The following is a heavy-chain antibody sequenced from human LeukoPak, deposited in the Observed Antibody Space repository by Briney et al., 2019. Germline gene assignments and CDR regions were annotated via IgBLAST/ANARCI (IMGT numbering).Heavy chain of an antibody. Sequence: SETLSLTCTVSGGSISSNSYYWGWIRQPPGNGLEWIGSIYYSGSTYYNPSLNIRVTISVDTSKNRFSLKLTSVTAADTAVYYCARQTGSGLFILPGGQGTLVTVSS. CDR2: IYYSGST. D-gene: IGHD3/OR15-3a*01. V-gene: IGHV4-39*01. J-gene: IGHJ4*02. CDR3: ARQTGSGLFILP. CDR1: GGSISSNSYY.